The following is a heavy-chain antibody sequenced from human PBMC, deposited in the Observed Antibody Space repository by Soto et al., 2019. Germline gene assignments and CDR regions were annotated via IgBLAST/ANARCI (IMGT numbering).Heavy chain of an antibody. CDR2: INPNSGIT. D-gene: IGHD3-10*01. V-gene: IGHV1-46*01. CDR1: GYRFTSYY. Sequence: ASVKVSCKASGYRFTSYYMHWVRQAPGQGLEWMGIINPNSGITNYAQNFQGRVTMTTDTSTSTAYMELSSLRSEDTAVYYCARDLSYYYGSGSNFDYWGQGTLVTVSS. J-gene: IGHJ4*02. CDR3: ARDLSYYYGSGSNFDY.